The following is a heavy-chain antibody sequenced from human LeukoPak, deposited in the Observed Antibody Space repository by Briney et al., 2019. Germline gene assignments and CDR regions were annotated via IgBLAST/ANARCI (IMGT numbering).Heavy chain of an antibody. CDR2: IRQDGSEK. V-gene: IGHV3-7*05. J-gene: IGHJ4*02. D-gene: IGHD3-16*02. Sequence: GGSLRLSCAASGFTFSNYWMTWVRQAPGRGLEWVANIRQDGSEKYYVDSVKGRFTISRDNAKNSLYLQMNSLRAEDTAVYYCARDYVWGSDRYTDYWGQGALVTVSS. CDR3: ARDYVWGSDRYTDY. CDR1: GFTFSNYW.